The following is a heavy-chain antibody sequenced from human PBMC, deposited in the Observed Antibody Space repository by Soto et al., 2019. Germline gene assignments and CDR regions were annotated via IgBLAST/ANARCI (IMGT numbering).Heavy chain of an antibody. J-gene: IGHJ4*02. Sequence: QVQLQESGPGLVKPSQTLSLTCTVSTASLSSGNYYWTWIRQHPGKGLEWIGYIYYSGSTYYNPSLKSRVTISVDTSMNQFSLKLSSVTAADTAMYYCARGMGRYYFDYWGQGTLVTVSS. CDR1: TASLSSGNYY. V-gene: IGHV4-31*03. D-gene: IGHD1-26*01. CDR3: ARGMGRYYFDY. CDR2: IYYSGST.